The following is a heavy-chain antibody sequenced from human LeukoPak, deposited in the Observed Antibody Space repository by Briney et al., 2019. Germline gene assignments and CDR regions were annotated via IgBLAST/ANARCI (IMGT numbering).Heavy chain of an antibody. D-gene: IGHD3-9*01. CDR3: ARGSLLYDILTGYNIGPYYFDY. Sequence: ASVKVSCKASGYTFTGYYMHWVRQAPGQGLEWMGIINPTGGSTSNAQKFQGRVTMTRDTSTSTVYMELSSLRSEDTAVYYCARGSLLYDILTGYNIGPYYFDYWGQGTLVTVSS. CDR2: INPTGGST. CDR1: GYTFTGYY. V-gene: IGHV1-46*01. J-gene: IGHJ4*02.